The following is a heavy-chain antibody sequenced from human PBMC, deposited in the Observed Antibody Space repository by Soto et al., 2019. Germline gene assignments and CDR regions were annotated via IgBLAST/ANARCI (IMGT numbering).Heavy chain of an antibody. CDR2: ISHSGST. J-gene: IGHJ4*02. CDR3: ARGNKYYDFWSGYYSRPHFDY. CDR1: GGSFSGYY. Sequence: SETLSLTCAVYGGSFSGYYWSWIRQPPGKGLEWIGEISHSGSTNYNPSLKSRVTISVDTSKNQFSLKLSSVAAADTAVYYCARGNKYYDFWSGYYSRPHFDYWGQGTLVTVSS. D-gene: IGHD3-3*01. V-gene: IGHV4-34*01.